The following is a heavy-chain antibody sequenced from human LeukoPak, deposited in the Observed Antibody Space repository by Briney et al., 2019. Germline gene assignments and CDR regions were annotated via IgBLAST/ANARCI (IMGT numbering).Heavy chain of an antibody. CDR2: ISSSSSYI. CDR3: ARDRFRPGSGWYYRNYYYYMDV. CDR1: GFTFSSYS. D-gene: IGHD6-19*01. J-gene: IGHJ6*03. V-gene: IGHV3-21*01. Sequence: GGSLRLSCAASGFTFSSYSMNWVRQAPGKGLEWVSSISSSSSYIYYADSVKGRFTISRDNAKNSLYLQMNSLRAEDTAVYYCARDRFRPGSGWYYRNYYYYMDVWGKGTTVTISS.